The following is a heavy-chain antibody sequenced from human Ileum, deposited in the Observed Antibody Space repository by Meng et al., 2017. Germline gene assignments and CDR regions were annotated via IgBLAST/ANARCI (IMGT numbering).Heavy chain of an antibody. CDR2: MYFSGST. D-gene: IGHD3-22*01. V-gene: IGHV4-61*01. Sequence: QVQLQESGPGLVRPSETLPLTCPISGGSVNTGSYYWSWIRQPPGKGLEWIGYMYFSGSTKYNASLKSRVSISVDTSKKQFSLNLTSVTAADTAAYYCARGHYDKYFDSWGQGTLVTVSS. CDR3: ARGHYDKYFDS. J-gene: IGHJ4*02. CDR1: GGSVNTGSYY.